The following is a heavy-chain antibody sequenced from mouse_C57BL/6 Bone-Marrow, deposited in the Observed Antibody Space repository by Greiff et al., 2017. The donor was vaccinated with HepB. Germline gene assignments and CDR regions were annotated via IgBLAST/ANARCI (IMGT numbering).Heavy chain of an antibody. Sequence: QVQLQQPGAELVMPGASVKLSCKASGYTFTSYWMHWVKQRPGQGLEWIGEIDPSDSYTNYNQKFKGKSTLTVDKSSSTAYMQLSSLTSEDSAVYYCARRITTVVAEFDYWGQGTTLTVSS. V-gene: IGHV1-69*01. CDR2: IDPSDSYT. CDR1: GYTFTSYW. J-gene: IGHJ2*01. D-gene: IGHD1-1*01. CDR3: ARRITTVVAEFDY.